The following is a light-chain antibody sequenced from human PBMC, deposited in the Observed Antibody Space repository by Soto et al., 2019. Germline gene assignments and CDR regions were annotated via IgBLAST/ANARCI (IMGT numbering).Light chain of an antibody. CDR2: GAT. CDR1: SSNIGAGYD. Sequence: QSVLTQPPSVSGAPGQTVTISCTGSSSNIGAGYDVHWYQQLPGTAPKLLLYGATNRPSGIPDRFSSSKSGTSASLAITWLQAEDEAHYYCQSYDSSLTGSVFGGGTKLTVL. CDR3: QSYDSSLTGSV. J-gene: IGLJ2*01. V-gene: IGLV1-40*01.